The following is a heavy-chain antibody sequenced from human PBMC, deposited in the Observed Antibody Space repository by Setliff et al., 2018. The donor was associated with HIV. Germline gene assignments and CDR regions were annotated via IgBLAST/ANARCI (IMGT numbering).Heavy chain of an antibody. CDR1: GGSISSGSYY. CDR2: IYTSGST. D-gene: IGHD2-8*01. V-gene: IGHV4-61*02. J-gene: IGHJ6*02. CDR3: ARGRSCESDWCWLYYNYYYGMDV. Sequence: PSETLSLTCTVSGGSISSGSYYWSWIRQPAGKGLEWIGRIYTSGSTNYNPSLKSRVTISLDTSKNQFSLKLSSVTAADTAIYYCARGRSCESDWCWLYYNYYYGMDVWAQGTAVTVSS.